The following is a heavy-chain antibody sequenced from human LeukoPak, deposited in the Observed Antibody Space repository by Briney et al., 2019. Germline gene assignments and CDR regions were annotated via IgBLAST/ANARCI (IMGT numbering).Heavy chain of an antibody. CDR1: GGAISSYY. Sequence: SETLSLTCTVSGGAISSYYWSWIRQPQGKGLEWIGYIQYSGSSNYNSSLKSRVTISVDTSQNHFSLKVSSVTAADTAVYYCARGKRWLQSPFDYWGQGTLVTVSS. J-gene: IGHJ4*02. CDR2: IQYSGSS. CDR3: ARGKRWLQSPFDY. V-gene: IGHV4-59*01. D-gene: IGHD5-24*01.